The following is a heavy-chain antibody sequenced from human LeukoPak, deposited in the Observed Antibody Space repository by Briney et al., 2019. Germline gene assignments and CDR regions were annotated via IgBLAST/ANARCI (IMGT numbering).Heavy chain of an antibody. V-gene: IGHV1-69*05. J-gene: IGHJ5*02. CDR3: ASSVPAAVTFDP. D-gene: IGHD2-2*01. Sequence: SVKVSCKASGGTFSSYAISWVRQAPGQGLEWMGRIIPIFGTANYAQKFQGRVTITTDESASTAYMELSSLRSEDTAVYYCASSVPAAVTFDPWGQGTLVTVSS. CDR2: IIPIFGTA. CDR1: GGTFSSYA.